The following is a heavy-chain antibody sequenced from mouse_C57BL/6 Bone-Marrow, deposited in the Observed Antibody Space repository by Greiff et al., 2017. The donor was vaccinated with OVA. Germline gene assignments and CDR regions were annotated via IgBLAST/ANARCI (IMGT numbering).Heavy chain of an antibody. J-gene: IGHJ2*01. V-gene: IGHV14-4*01. Sequence: VQLQQSGAELVRPGASVKLSCTASGFNIKDDYMHWVKQRPEQGLEWIGWIDPENGDTEYASKFQGKATITADTSSNTAYLQLSSLTSEDTAIYYCTCYGNFGSWGQGTPLTVSS. D-gene: IGHD2-1*01. CDR2: IDPENGDT. CDR1: GFNIKDDY. CDR3: TCYGNFGS.